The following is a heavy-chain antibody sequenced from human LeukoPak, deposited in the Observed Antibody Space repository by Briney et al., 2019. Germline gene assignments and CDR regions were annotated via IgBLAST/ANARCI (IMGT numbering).Heavy chain of an antibody. D-gene: IGHD2/OR15-2a*01. CDR3: AREEYCDRTTCRGAFDI. CDR1: GFTFSNYW. Sequence: GGSLRLSCAASGFTFSNYWMTWVRQAPGKGLEWVANIKQDGSVKYYVDSVEGRFTISRDNAKSSLYLQMNSLRAEDTAVYYCAREEYCDRTTCRGAFDIWGQGTMVTVSS. CDR2: IKQDGSVK. V-gene: IGHV3-7*01. J-gene: IGHJ3*02.